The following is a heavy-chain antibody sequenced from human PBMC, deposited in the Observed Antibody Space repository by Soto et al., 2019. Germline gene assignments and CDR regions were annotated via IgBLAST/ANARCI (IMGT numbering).Heavy chain of an antibody. CDR3: AGAPNWAYFGF. Sequence: QVQLQESGPGLVKPSETLSLTCTVSSGSISTYYWSWIRQPPGKGLEWIGYIYYTGSTNYNPSLKTRVAISMATSKNQFSLNLSSVTAADTAVYYCAGAPNWAYFGFWGLGTLVTVSS. J-gene: IGHJ4*02. CDR1: SGSISTYY. CDR2: IYYTGST. D-gene: IGHD7-27*01. V-gene: IGHV4-59*01.